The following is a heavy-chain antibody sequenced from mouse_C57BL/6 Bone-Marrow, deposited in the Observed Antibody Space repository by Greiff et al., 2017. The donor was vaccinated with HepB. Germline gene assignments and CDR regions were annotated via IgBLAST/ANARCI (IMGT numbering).Heavy chain of an antibody. Sequence: VMLVESGAELVRPGTSVKVSCKASGYAFTNYLIEWVKQRPGQGLEWIGVINPGSGGTNYNEKFKGKATLTADKSSSTAYMQLSSLTSEDSAVYFCARSGYEYFDVWGTGTTVTVSS. CDR1: GYAFTNYL. V-gene: IGHV1-54*01. D-gene: IGHD3-2*02. CDR3: ARSGYEYFDV. CDR2: INPGSGGT. J-gene: IGHJ1*03.